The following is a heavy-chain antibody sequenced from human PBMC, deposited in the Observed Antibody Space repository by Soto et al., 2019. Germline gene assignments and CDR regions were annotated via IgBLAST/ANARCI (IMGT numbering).Heavy chain of an antibody. D-gene: IGHD2-15*01. CDR1: GYKFTGYG. V-gene: IGHV1-18*01. CDR3: ARDRVQGVVPAHYNGMEV. J-gene: IGHJ6*01. CDR2: VSAYTGNT. Sequence: QAQIVQSGAEVKKPGASMKVSCKASGYKFTGYGISWVRQAPGQGLEWMGWVSAYTGNTNYAKKFQGRVSMTVDTSTNTAYMDLRNLRSDDTAVYYCARDRVQGVVPAHYNGMEVW.